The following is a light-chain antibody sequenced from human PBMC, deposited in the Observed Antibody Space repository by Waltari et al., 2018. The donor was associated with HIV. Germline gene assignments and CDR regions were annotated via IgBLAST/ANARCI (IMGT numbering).Light chain of an antibody. Sequence: DIVMTQSPDSLAVSLGERATINCKSSQSVLYSSNNKNYLAWHQQKPGQPPKLLIYWASTRESGVPDRFSGSGSGTDFTLTISSLQAEDVAVYYCQQHYNTPRTFGQGTRVEIK. J-gene: IGKJ1*01. V-gene: IGKV4-1*01. CDR3: QQHYNTPRT. CDR1: QSVLYSSNNKNY. CDR2: WAS.